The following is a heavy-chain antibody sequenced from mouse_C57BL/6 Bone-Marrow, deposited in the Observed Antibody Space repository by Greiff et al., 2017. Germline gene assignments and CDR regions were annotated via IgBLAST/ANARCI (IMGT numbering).Heavy chain of an antibody. CDR2: IDPSDSYT. V-gene: IGHV1-50*01. CDR1: GYTFTSYW. CDR3: ASHVDY. J-gene: IGHJ2*01. Sequence: VQLQQPGAELVKPGASVKLSCKASGYTFTSYWMQWVKQRPGQGLEWIGEIDPSDSYTNYNQKFKGKATLTVDTSSSTAYMQLSSLTSEDSAVYYCASHVDYWGQGTTLTVSS.